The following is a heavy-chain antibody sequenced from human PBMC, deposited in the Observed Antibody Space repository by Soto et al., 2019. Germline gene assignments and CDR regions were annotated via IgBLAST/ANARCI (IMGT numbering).Heavy chain of an antibody. V-gene: IGHV3-11*01. CDR2: ISSRSSTI. D-gene: IGHD2-8*01. CDR3: ASGTNGAFFVY. CDR1: GFNFSDYY. Sequence: QVQLVESGGGLVKPGGSLRLSCAASGFNFSDYYMSWIRQAPGKGLEWVSYISSRSSTIFYADSVKGRFTISRDNVKNSLYLQMNSLRAEDTAVYYCASGTNGAFFVYWGQGILVTVSS. J-gene: IGHJ4*02.